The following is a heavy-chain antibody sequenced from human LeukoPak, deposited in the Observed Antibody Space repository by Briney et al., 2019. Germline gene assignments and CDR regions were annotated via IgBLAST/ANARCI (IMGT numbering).Heavy chain of an antibody. D-gene: IGHD2-15*01. CDR2: ISDSGGST. J-gene: IGHJ4*02. Sequence: GGSLRLSCAAPGSAFSNYAMSWVRQAPGKGLGWGSVISDSGGSTYSADSVKGRFTISRDNSKNTLYLQMNSLRAEDTAVYYCAKGLWCGGGTCFSNYFDYWGQGTLVTVSS. V-gene: IGHV3-23*01. CDR1: GSAFSNYA. CDR3: AKGLWCGGGTCFSNYFDY.